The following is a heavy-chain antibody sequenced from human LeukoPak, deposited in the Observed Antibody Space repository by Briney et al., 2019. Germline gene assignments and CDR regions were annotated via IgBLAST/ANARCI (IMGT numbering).Heavy chain of an antibody. V-gene: IGHV1-69*02. CDR2: IIPSFGIP. Sequence: SVEVSCKASGGTFNNYNINWVRQAPGQGLEWMGTIIPSFGIPSYAEKFKGRVTITADKSTSAAYMELSSLRPEDTAVYYCAREFWGTMVRGGAMDVWGLGTPVIVTS. J-gene: IGHJ6*02. CDR3: AREFWGTMVRGGAMDV. D-gene: IGHD3-10*01. CDR1: GGTFNNYN.